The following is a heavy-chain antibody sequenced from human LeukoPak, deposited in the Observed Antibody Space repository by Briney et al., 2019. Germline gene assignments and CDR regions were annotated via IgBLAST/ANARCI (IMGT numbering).Heavy chain of an antibody. D-gene: IGHD2-2*01. CDR2: ITGRGVRT. CDR3: ANGAHPDSSHYYFDY. V-gene: IGHV3-23*01. CDR1: GFTFSRYG. J-gene: IGHJ4*02. Sequence: GGSLRLSCAASGFTFSRYGMSWVRQAPGKGLEWVSAITGRGVRTYNGDSVKGRFTISRYTSKNTVYLQMNSLRGNDTAVYYCANGAHPDSSHYYFDYWGQGALVTVSS.